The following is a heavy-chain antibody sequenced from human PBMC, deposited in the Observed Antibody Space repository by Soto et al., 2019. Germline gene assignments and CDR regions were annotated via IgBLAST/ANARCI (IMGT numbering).Heavy chain of an antibody. V-gene: IGHV3-49*04. CDR3: TRAGGSGWGYYFDY. J-gene: IGHJ4*02. CDR1: GFTFGDYA. Sequence: PRLSCTASGFTFGDYAMSWVRQAPGKGLECVGFIRSEAYGWTTEYAASVKGRFTISRDDSKSIAYLQMNSLRTEDTAVYYCTRAGGSGWGYYFDYWGQGTQVTVSS. D-gene: IGHD6-19*01. CDR2: IRSEAYGWTT.